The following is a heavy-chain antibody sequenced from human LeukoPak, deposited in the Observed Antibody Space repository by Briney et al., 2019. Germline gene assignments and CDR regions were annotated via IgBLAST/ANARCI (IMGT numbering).Heavy chain of an antibody. CDR3: ARAGIVATSFFDY. Sequence: SETLSLTCTVSGGSISSYYWSWIRQPPGKGLEWIGYIYYSGSANYNPSLKSRVTISVGTSKNQFSLKLSSVTAADTAVYYCARAGIVATSFFDYWGQGTLVTVSS. V-gene: IGHV4-59*01. CDR2: IYYSGSA. CDR1: GGSISSYY. J-gene: IGHJ4*02. D-gene: IGHD5-12*01.